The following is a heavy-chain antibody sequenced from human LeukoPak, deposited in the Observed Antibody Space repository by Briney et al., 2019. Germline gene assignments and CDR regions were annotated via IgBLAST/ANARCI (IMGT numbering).Heavy chain of an antibody. CDR1: GGSISSGGYY. CDR2: IYYSGST. D-gene: IGHD3-22*01. V-gene: IGHV4-31*11. CDR3: ASPHPYYYDSWGFDH. J-gene: IGHJ4*02. Sequence: SETLSLTCAVSGGSISSGGYYWSWIRQHPGKGLEWIGYIYYSGSTYYNPSLKSRVTISVDTSKNQFSLKLSSVTAADTAVYYCASPHPYYYDSWGFDHWGQGTLVTVSS.